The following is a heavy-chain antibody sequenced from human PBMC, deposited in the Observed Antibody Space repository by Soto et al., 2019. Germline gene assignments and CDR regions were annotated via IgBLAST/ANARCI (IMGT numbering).Heavy chain of an antibody. D-gene: IGHD2-21*02. CDR1: GHTFTGHH. J-gene: IGHJ4*02. V-gene: IGHV1-2*02. CDR2: IDLDIGDT. CDR3: ALEPPGTAGFDN. Sequence: QVQMVQSGAEVKKPGAAVKVSCKASGHTFTGHHMPWVRQAPGQGLEWMGLIDLDIGDTQYAQKFQGRVTSTSDTSLTTAYMELRGLRSDDTAVYYGALEPPGTAGFDNWGQGTLVTVS.